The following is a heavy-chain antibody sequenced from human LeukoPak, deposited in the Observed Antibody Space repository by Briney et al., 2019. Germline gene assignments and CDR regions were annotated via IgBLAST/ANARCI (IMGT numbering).Heavy chain of an antibody. CDR3: AKDLRGAYGSGSYDNWFDP. Sequence: GGSLRLSCAASGFTFSRYWMTWVRQAPGKGLEWVANIKQDGSEKYYVDSVKGRFTISRDNSKNTLYLQMNSLRAEDTAVYYCAKDLRGAYGSGSYDNWFDPWGQGTLVTVSS. J-gene: IGHJ5*02. V-gene: IGHV3-7*01. CDR1: GFTFSRYW. CDR2: IKQDGSEK. D-gene: IGHD3-10*01.